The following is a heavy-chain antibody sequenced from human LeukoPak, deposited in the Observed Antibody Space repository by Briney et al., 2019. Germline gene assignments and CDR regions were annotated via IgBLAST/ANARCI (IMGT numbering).Heavy chain of an antibody. CDR3: ARHVSSGWEFDY. V-gene: IGHV4-34*01. D-gene: IGHD6-19*01. Sequence: PSETLSLTCAVYGGSFSGYYWSWIRQPPGKGLEWIGEINHSGSTNYNPSLKSRVTISVDTSKNQFSLKLSSVTAADTAVYYCARHVSSGWEFDYWGQGTLVTVSS. J-gene: IGHJ4*02. CDR2: INHSGST. CDR1: GGSFSGYY.